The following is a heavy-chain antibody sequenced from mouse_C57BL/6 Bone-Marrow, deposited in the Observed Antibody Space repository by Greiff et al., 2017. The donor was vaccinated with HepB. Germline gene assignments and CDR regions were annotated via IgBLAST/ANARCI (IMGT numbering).Heavy chain of an antibody. CDR1: GFTFSSYA. V-gene: IGHV5-9-1*02. J-gene: IGHJ4*01. D-gene: IGHD2-2*01. Sequence: EVQLQESGEGLVKPGGSLKLSCAASGFTFSSYAMSWVRQTPEKRLEWVAYISSGGDYIYYADTVKGRFTISKDNARNTLDLQMSSLKSEDTAMYYCTRDGYGAMDYWGQGTSVTVSS. CDR2: ISSGGDYI. CDR3: TRDGYGAMDY.